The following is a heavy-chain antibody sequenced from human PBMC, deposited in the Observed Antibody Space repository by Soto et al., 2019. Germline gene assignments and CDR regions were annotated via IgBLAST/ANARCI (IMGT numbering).Heavy chain of an antibody. CDR1: GFSLSTGGVG. Sequence: QITLKESGPSLVKPTQTLTLTCTFSGFSLSTGGVGVGWIRQPPGKALEWLALIYWDDDKRYSPSLRSRLTATKDTSKNQVVLTMTNMDPVDTATYYCAHSRCGGDCLQSYSSHYYYGMDVWGQGTTVTVSS. J-gene: IGHJ6*02. CDR2: IYWDDDK. CDR3: AHSRCGGDCLQSYSSHYYYGMDV. V-gene: IGHV2-5*02. D-gene: IGHD2-21*02.